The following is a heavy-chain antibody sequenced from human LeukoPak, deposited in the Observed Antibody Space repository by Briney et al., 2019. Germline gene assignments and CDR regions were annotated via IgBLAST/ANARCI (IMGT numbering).Heavy chain of an antibody. V-gene: IGHV3-33*08. CDR1: GFTFSSYV. CDR3: ARFADSSWYFDY. CDR2: IWYDGSNK. Sequence: PGGSLRLSCAASGFTFSSYVMPWVRQAPGKGLEWVAVIWYDGSNKYYADSVKGRFTISRDNSKNTLYLQMNSLRAEDTAVYYCARFADSSWYFDYWGQGTLVTVSS. J-gene: IGHJ4*02. D-gene: IGHD6-13*01.